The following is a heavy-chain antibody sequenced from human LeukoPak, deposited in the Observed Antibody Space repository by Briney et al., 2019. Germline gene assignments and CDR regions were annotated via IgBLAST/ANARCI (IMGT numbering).Heavy chain of an antibody. Sequence: PGGSLRLSCAASGFTFSSYWMSWVRQAPGEGLEWVSGLSGSGGNTYYADSVKGRFTVSRDNSKNTLFLQMNSLRAEDTAVYYCTKGVQDYSGSYYSFDYWGQGTLVTVSS. CDR2: LSGSGGNT. CDR1: GFTFSSYW. J-gene: IGHJ4*02. V-gene: IGHV3-23*01. D-gene: IGHD3-10*01. CDR3: TKGVQDYSGSYYSFDY.